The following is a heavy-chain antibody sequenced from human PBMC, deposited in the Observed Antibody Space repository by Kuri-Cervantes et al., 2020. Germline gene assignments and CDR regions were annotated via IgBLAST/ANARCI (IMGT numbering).Heavy chain of an antibody. CDR3: AREIFGGTSGVRYYYYGMDV. CDR1: GFTFDDYG. Sequence: GGSLRLSCAASGFTFDDYGMHWVRQAPGKGLEWVAVIWYDGSNKYYADSVKGRFTISRDNSKNTLYLQMNSLRAEDTAVYYCAREIFGGTSGVRYYYYGMDVWGQGTTVTVSS. J-gene: IGHJ6*02. V-gene: IGHV3-33*08. CDR2: IWYDGSNK. D-gene: IGHD3-3*01.